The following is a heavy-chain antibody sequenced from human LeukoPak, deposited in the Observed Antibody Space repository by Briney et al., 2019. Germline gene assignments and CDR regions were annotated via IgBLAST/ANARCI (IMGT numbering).Heavy chain of an antibody. Sequence: SETLSLTCTVSGGSISSGGYYWSWIRQPPGKGLEWIGYIYHSGSTYYNPSLKSRVTISVDRSKNQFSLKLSSVTAADTAVYYCARVGSGGGFFDYWGQGTLVTVSS. CDR2: IYHSGST. J-gene: IGHJ4*02. D-gene: IGHD6-25*01. CDR3: ARVGSGGGFFDY. V-gene: IGHV4-30-2*01. CDR1: GGSISSGGYY.